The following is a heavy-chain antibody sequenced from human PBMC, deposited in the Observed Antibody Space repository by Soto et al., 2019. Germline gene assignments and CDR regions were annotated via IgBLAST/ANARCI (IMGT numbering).Heavy chain of an antibody. V-gene: IGHV4-31*03. Sequence: SETLSLTCTVSGGSISSGGYYWSWIRQHPGKGLEWIGYIYYSGSTYYNPSLKSRVTISVDTSKNQFSLKLSSVTAADTAVYYCAGSLPITVTTGGYYYYYGMDVWGQGTTVTVS. J-gene: IGHJ6*02. CDR1: GGSISSGGYY. CDR3: AGSLPITVTTGGYYYYYGMDV. CDR2: IYYSGST. D-gene: IGHD4-17*01.